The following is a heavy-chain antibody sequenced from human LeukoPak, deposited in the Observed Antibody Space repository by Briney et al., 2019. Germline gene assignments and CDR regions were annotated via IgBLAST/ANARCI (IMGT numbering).Heavy chain of an antibody. V-gene: IGHV1-46*01. D-gene: IGHD3-10*01. Sequence: ASVKVSCKASGYTFTSYYMHWVRQAPGQGLEWMGIINPSGGSTSYAQKFQGRVTMTRDTSTSTVYMELSSLRSDDTAVYYCARDQGRITMVRGVMDYYYYMDVWGKGTTVTVSS. CDR2: INPSGGST. CDR3: ARDQGRITMVRGVMDYYYYMDV. J-gene: IGHJ6*03. CDR1: GYTFTSYY.